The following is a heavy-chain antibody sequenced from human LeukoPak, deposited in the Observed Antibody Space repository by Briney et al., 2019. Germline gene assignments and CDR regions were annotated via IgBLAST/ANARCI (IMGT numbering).Heavy chain of an antibody. CDR1: GFTFSSYA. J-gene: IGHJ6*03. CDR3: AKVRFSDYYYMDV. D-gene: IGHD5-12*01. V-gene: IGHV3-23*01. Sequence: GGSLRLSCAASGFTFSSYAMSWVRQAPGKGLEWVSAISGSGGSTYYADSVKGRFTISRDNSKNTLYLQVNSLRAEDTAAYYCAKVRFSDYYYMDVWGKGTTVTVSS. CDR2: ISGSGGST.